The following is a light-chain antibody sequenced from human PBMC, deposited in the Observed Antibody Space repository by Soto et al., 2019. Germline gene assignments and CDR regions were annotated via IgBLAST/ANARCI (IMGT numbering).Light chain of an antibody. Sequence: DIEMTQSPYTLSGSVGDRVTITCRASQTISSWLAWYQQKPGKAPKLLIYDASSLESGVPSRFSGSASGTEFTLTISSLQPDDFATYYCQQYNSDSRTFGQGTTV. CDR2: DAS. CDR3: QQYNSDSRT. CDR1: QTISSW. V-gene: IGKV1-5*01. J-gene: IGKJ1*01.